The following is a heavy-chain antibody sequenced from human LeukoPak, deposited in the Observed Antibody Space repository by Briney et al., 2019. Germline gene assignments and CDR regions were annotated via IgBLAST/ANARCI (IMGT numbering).Heavy chain of an antibody. Sequence: PGGSLRLSCAASGFTFKNSAMSWVRQIPGKGLEWVGRIESKTDGGTTDYAAPVKGRFTISRDDSTNTLYLQMNSLKSEDTAVYYCTTYGSGRKFDYWGQGILVTVSS. V-gene: IGHV3-15*04. CDR3: TTYGSGRKFDY. D-gene: IGHD3-10*01. J-gene: IGHJ4*02. CDR1: GFTFKNSA. CDR2: IESKTDGGTT.